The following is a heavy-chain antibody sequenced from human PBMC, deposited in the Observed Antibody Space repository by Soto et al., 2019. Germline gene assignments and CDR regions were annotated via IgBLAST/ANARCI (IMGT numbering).Heavy chain of an antibody. CDR3: ARVSEDIVVVVAATGYYYGIDV. V-gene: IGHV1-18*04. CDR1: GYTFTSYG. D-gene: IGHD2-15*01. CDR2: ISAYNGNT. J-gene: IGHJ6*02. Sequence: QVQLVQSGAEVKKPGASVKVSCKASGYTFTSYGISWVRQAPGQGLEWMGWISAYNGNTNYAQKLQGRVTMTTDTSTSTAYMELRSLRSDDTAVYYCARVSEDIVVVVAATGYYYGIDVWGQGTTVTVSS.